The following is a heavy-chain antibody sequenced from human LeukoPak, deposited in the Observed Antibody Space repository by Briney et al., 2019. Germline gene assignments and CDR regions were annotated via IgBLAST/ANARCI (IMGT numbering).Heavy chain of an antibody. CDR2: ISGSGGST. CDR1: GFTFSSYA. V-gene: IGHV3-23*01. D-gene: IGHD6-13*01. J-gene: IGHJ6*02. CDR3: AKGIAAAGTMVVANYYGMDV. Sequence: GGSLRLSCAASGFTFSSYAMSWVRQAPGKGLEWVSAISGSGGSTYYADSVKGRFTISRDNSKNTLYLQMNSLRAEDTAVYYCAKGIAAAGTMVVANYYGMDVWGQGTTVTVSS.